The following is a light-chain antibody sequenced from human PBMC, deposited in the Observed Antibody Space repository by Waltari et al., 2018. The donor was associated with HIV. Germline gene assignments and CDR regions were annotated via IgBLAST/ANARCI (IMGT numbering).Light chain of an antibody. CDR1: QSLLYNSNNKNY. CDR3: QQYYNTPQT. CDR2: WAS. J-gene: IGKJ1*01. V-gene: IGKV4-1*01. Sequence: DIVMTQSPDSLAVSLGARASINCKSSQSLLYNSNNKNYLAWYQQKPGQSPRLLLYWASTRESGIPDRFSGSGSEANFTLTISGLQAEDVAVYYCQQYYNTPQTFGQGTKVEIK.